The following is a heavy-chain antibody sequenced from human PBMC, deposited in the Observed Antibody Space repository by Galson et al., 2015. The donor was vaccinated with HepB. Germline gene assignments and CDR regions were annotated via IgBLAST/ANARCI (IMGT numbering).Heavy chain of an antibody. D-gene: IGHD3-9*01. CDR3: ARRVPMDILTGYYAWYFDL. CDR1: GGSISSSSYY. CDR2: IYTSGST. V-gene: IGHV4-61*02. Sequence: TLSLTCTVSGGSISSSSYYWGWIRQPAGKGLEWIGRIYTSGSTNYNPTLKSRVTMSVDTSKNQFSLKLSSVTAADTAVYYCARRVPMDILTGYYAWYFDLWGRGTLVTVSS. J-gene: IGHJ2*01.